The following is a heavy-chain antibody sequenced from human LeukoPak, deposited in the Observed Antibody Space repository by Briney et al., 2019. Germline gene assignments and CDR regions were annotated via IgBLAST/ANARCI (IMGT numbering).Heavy chain of an antibody. Sequence: GGSLILSCAASGFTFSSYSMNWVRQAPGKGLEWVSTISSSTSYIYYADSVKGRFTISRDNAKNSLYLQMNSLRAEDTAVYYCARVRANYDFWSGAYYYGMDVWGQGTTVTVSS. CDR1: GFTFSSYS. V-gene: IGHV3-21*01. CDR2: ISSSTSYI. D-gene: IGHD3-3*01. J-gene: IGHJ6*02. CDR3: ARVRANYDFWSGAYYYGMDV.